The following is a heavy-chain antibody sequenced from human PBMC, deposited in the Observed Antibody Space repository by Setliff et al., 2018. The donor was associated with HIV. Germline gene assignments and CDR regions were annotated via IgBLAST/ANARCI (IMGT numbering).Heavy chain of an antibody. CDR2: SHYNGST. CDR3: ASDYSSRHDAFDI. CDR1: GGSIGSGGSY. J-gene: IGHJ3*02. Sequence: PSETLSLTCTVSGGSIGSGGSYWSWIRQHPGKGLEWIGNSHYNGSTYYNPSLKSRVTISVDTSKNQFSLNVRSVTAADTAVYYCASDYSSRHDAFDIWGQGTVVTVSS. D-gene: IGHD6-13*01. V-gene: IGHV4-31*03.